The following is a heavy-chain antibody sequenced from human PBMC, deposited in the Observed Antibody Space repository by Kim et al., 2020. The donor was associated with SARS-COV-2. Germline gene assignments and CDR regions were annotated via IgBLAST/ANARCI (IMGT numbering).Heavy chain of an antibody. CDR3: AREEVATNPWSDY. Sequence: YAQKLQGRVTMTTDTSTSTAYMELRSLRSDDTAVYYCAREEVATNPWSDYWGQGTLVTVSS. J-gene: IGHJ4*02. V-gene: IGHV1-18*01. D-gene: IGHD5-12*01.